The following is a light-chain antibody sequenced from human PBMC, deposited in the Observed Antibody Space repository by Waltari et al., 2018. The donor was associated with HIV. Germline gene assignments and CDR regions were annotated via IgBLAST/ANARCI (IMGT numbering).Light chain of an antibody. J-gene: IGLJ1*01. V-gene: IGLV2-11*01. Sequence: QSALTQPRSVSGSPGQSVTISCTGTSSDVGGYAYVSWYQKHPGKAPKLMIYDVSKRPSGVPDRFSGSKSGNTASLTISGLQAEDEADYYCCSYAGSYPYVFGTGTKVTVL. CDR1: SSDVGGYAY. CDR2: DVS. CDR3: CSYAGSYPYV.